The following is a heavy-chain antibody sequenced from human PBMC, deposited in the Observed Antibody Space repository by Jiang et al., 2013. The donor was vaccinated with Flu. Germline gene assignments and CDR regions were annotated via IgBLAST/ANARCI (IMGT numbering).Heavy chain of an antibody. CDR3: ALAIDGNFYFDY. J-gene: IGHJ4*02. D-gene: IGHD5-24*01. V-gene: IGHV5-51*01. CDR2: MHPGYSDT. CDR1: GNSFMNYW. Sequence: SGNSFMNYWIGWVRQTPGEGLEWMGIMHPGYSDTRYSPSFQGQVTLSADKSINTAYLQWSRLQASDTAMYYCALAIDGNFYFDYWGQGTLVTVSS.